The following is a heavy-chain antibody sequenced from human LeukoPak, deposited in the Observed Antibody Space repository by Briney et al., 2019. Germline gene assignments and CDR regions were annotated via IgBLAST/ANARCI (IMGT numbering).Heavy chain of an antibody. D-gene: IGHD5-24*01. V-gene: IGHV4-59*08. CDR2: IYYSGST. CDR1: GGSISSYY. CDR3: ARQESQGAFDT. Sequence: SETLSLTCTVSGGSISSYYWSWIRQPPGKGLEWIGYIYYSGSTNYNPSLKSRVTISVDTSKNQFSLKLSSVTAADTAVYYCARQESQGAFDTWGQGTMVTVSS. J-gene: IGHJ3*02.